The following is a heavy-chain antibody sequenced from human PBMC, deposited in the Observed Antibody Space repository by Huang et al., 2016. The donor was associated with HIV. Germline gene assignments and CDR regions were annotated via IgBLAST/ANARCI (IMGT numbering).Heavy chain of an antibody. CDR1: GGSIRSDNYY. J-gene: IGHJ4*02. CDR3: ARLPGSITMIRGVITDPY. D-gene: IGHD3-10*01. Sequence: QLQLQESGPGLVKPSETLSLTCTVSGGSIRSDNYYWGWIRQPPGKGLEWIGSIYYSGRTYYNPSLNSRVTIPVDTSKNQFSLKMRSVTAADTAVYYCARLPGSITMIRGVITDPYWGQGTLVTVSS. V-gene: IGHV4-39*01. CDR2: IYYSGRT.